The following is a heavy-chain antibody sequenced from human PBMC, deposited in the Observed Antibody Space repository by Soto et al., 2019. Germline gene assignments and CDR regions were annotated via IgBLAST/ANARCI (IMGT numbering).Heavy chain of an antibody. J-gene: IGHJ6*02. Sequence: QVQLVQSGAEVKKPGSSVKVSCKASGGTFSSYAISCVRQAPGQGLEWMGWLIPIFGTANYAQKFQGRVTITADESTSTAYMELSSLRSEDTAGYYCARTGRVDTAMVNYYDNGMDVWGQGTTVTVSS. D-gene: IGHD5-18*01. CDR1: GGTFSSYA. CDR3: ARTGRVDTAMVNYYDNGMDV. V-gene: IGHV1-69*01. CDR2: LIPIFGTA.